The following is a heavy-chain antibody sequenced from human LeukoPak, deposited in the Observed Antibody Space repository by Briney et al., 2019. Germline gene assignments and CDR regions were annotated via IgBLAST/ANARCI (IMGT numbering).Heavy chain of an antibody. CDR2: IIPIFGTA. CDR1: GGTFSSYA. CDR3: ARAPFWSGSYYYYYMDV. D-gene: IGHD3-3*01. V-gene: IGHV1-69*13. Sequence: GASVKVSCKASGGTFSSYAISWVRQAPGQGLEWMGGIIPIFGTANYAQKFQGRVTITADESTSTAYMELSSLRSEDTAVYCCARAPFWSGSYYYYYMDVWGKGTTVTVSS. J-gene: IGHJ6*03.